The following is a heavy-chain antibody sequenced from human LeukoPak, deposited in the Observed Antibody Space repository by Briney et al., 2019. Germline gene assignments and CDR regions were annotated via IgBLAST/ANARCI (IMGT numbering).Heavy chain of an antibody. D-gene: IGHD6-19*01. J-gene: IGHJ4*02. CDR2: FDPDGGET. V-gene: IGHV1-24*01. CDR3: ARDLKRGYSSGRYSWGTGSSNDY. Sequence: ASVKVSCKVSGYTLTELSMHWVRQAPGKGREWMGSFDPDGGETIYAQKFQGRVIMTEDTSTDTAYMELSSLRSEDTAVYYCARDLKRGYSSGRYSWGTGSSNDYWGQGTLVTVSS. CDR1: GYTLTELS.